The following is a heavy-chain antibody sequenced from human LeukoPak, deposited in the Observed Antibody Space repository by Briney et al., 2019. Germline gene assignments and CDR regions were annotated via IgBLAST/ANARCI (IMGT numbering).Heavy chain of an antibody. Sequence: GASVKVSCKASGYTFTSYYMHWVRQAPGQGLEGMGIINPSGGSTSYAQKFQGRVTMTRDTSTGTVYMELSSLRSEDTAVYYCAREFVDTAMDYYFDYWGQGTLVTVSS. J-gene: IGHJ4*02. CDR1: GYTFTSYY. D-gene: IGHD5-18*01. CDR3: AREFVDTAMDYYFDY. V-gene: IGHV1-46*01. CDR2: INPSGGST.